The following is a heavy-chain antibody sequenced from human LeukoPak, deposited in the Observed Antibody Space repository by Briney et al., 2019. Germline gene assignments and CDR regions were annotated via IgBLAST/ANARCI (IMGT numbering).Heavy chain of an antibody. D-gene: IGHD5-18*01. CDR2: INPNSGGT. V-gene: IGHV1-2*02. CDR3: ARALNAGYSPYYFDY. Sequence: ASLKVSCKPSGYTFTGHYMHWVRQAPGQGLEWMGWINPNSGGTNYAQKFQGRVTMTRDTSISTAYMELSRLRSDDTAVYYCARALNAGYSPYYFDYWGQGTLVTVSS. J-gene: IGHJ4*02. CDR1: GYTFTGHY.